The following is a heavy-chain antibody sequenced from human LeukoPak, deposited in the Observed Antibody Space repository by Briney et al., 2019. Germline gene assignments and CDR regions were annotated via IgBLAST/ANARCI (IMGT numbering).Heavy chain of an antibody. V-gene: IGHV3-11*01. J-gene: IGHJ4*02. CDR2: ISSSGRSM. CDR1: GFTFSDYY. CDR3: ATIHYGGIDY. Sequence: GGSLRLSCAASGFTFSDYYMSWIRQAPGKGLEWLSYISSSGRSMYYADSVKGRFTISRDNAKNSLYLQMNSLRAEDTAVYYCATIHYGGIDYWGQGTLVTASS. D-gene: IGHD4-23*01.